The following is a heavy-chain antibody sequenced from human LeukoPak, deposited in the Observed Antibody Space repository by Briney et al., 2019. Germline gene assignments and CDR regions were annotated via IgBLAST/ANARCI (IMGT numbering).Heavy chain of an antibody. CDR2: IYYSGNT. CDR1: GGSISSYY. CDR3: ARTPTYYGSATYLDY. D-gene: IGHD3-10*01. Sequence: SETLSLTCTVSGGSISSYYWSWIRQPPGKGLEWIGYIYYSGNTNYNPSLRSRVTISVDTSKKQFSLNLRSVTAADTAVYYCARTPTYYGSATYLDYWGQGTLVTVSS. V-gene: IGHV4-59*01. J-gene: IGHJ4*02.